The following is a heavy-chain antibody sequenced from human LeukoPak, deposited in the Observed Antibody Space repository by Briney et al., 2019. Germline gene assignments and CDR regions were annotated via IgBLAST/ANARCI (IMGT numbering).Heavy chain of an antibody. CDR2: ISLNNGNT. CDR3: ARVSSYGLGDAQLADP. Sequence: ASVKVSCKASGYTFTSYDINWVRQATGQGLEWMGWISLNNGNTDYGQKFQGRVTMTTDTSTGTAYMELRSLRYNDTAVYYCARVSSYGLGDAQLADPWCQGTLVIVSS. J-gene: IGHJ5*02. V-gene: IGHV1-18*01. CDR1: GYTFTSYD. D-gene: IGHD3-10*01.